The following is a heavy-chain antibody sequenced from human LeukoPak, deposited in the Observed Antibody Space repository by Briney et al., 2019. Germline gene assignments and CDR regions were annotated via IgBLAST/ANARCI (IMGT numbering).Heavy chain of an antibody. CDR3: ARGRYCSGGSCYYYMDV. CDR1: GGSFSGYY. D-gene: IGHD2-15*01. V-gene: IGHV4-34*01. Sequence: SETLSLTCAVYGGSFSGYYWSWIRQPPGKGLEWIGEINHSGSTNYNPSLKSRVTISVDTSKNQFSLKLSSVTAADTAVYYCARGRYCSGGSCYYYMDVWGKGTTDTVSS. J-gene: IGHJ6*03. CDR2: INHSGST.